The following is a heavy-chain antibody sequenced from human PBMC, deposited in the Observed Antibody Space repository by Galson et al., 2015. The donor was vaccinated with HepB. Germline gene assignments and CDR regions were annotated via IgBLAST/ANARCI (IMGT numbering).Heavy chain of an antibody. CDR3: ARSRVRGVGQNWFDP. CDR2: INPGGGNT. D-gene: IGHD3-10*01. Sequence: SVKVSCKASGDTFINFYIHWVRRAPGQGLEWIGIINPGGGNTDYAQKFQGRVTMTRDTSTNTAYMEVSGLTSDDTAVYYCARSRVRGVGQNWFDPWGQGTVVTVSS. J-gene: IGHJ5*02. V-gene: IGHV1-46*01. CDR1: GDTFINFY.